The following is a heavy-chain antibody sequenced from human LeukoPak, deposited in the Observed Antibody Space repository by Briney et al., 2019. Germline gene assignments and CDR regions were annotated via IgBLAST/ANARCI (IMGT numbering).Heavy chain of an antibody. D-gene: IGHD5-12*01. CDR1: GGSISSYY. J-gene: IGHJ4*02. CDR2: IYYSGYT. V-gene: IGHV4-59*01. Sequence: SETLSLTCTVSGGSISSYYWSWIRQPPGKGLEWIGCIYYSGYTNYKSSLKSRVTISVDTSKNQFSLKLSSVTAADTAVYYCARGYSGYDYTDYWGQGTLVTVSS. CDR3: ARGYSGYDYTDY.